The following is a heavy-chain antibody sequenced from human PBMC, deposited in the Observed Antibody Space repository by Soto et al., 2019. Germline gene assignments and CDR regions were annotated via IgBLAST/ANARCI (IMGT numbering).Heavy chain of an antibody. D-gene: IGHD3-10*01. CDR3: ARVAPSGGSVPRFDP. V-gene: IGHV1-3*01. CDR1: GYTFTAYN. Sequence: QVQLVQSGAEVKEPGASVRVSCKAFGYTFTAYNIHWLRQAPGQGLEWMGWINAGNGNTRSSRKFQGIVIITRDTSATTAYLEVDSLRSEDTAIYYCARVAPSGGSVPRFDPWGQGTLLTVSS. J-gene: IGHJ5*02. CDR2: INAGNGNT.